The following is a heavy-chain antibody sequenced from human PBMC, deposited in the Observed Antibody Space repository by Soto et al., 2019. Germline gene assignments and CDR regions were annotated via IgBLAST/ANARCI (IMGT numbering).Heavy chain of an antibody. CDR2: IDPSDSYT. Sequence: GESLKISCKGSGYSFTRYWISWVRQMPGKGLEWMGRIDPSDSYTNYSPSFQGHVTISADKSISAAYLQWSSLKASDTAMYFCEIHRSRWLLDVRRQGPPVTV. J-gene: IGHJ6*02. CDR1: GYSFTRYW. V-gene: IGHV5-10-1*01. D-gene: IGHD6-13*01. CDR3: EIHRSRWLLDV.